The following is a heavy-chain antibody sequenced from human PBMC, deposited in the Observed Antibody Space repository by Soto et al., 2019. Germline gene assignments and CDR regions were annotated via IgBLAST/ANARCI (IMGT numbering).Heavy chain of an antibody. J-gene: IGHJ4*02. CDR1: GYTFTSYY. D-gene: IGHD6-13*01. CDR3: ARDHGSWYIDY. CDR2: INPSGGST. V-gene: IGHV1-46*01. Sequence: ASVKVSCKASGYTFTSYYMHWVRQAPGRGLEWMGIINPSGGSTSYAQKFQGRVTMTRDTSTSTVYMELSSLRSEDTAVYYCARDHGSWYIDYWGQGTLVTVSS.